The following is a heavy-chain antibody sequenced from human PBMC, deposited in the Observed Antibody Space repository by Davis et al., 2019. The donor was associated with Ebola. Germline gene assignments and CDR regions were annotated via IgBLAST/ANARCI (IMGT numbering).Heavy chain of an antibody. CDR2: ISYDGSNK. Sequence: GESLKISCAASGFTFSSYDMHWVRQAPGKGLEWVAVISYDGSNKYYADSVKGRFTISRDNSKNTLYLQMNRLRAEDTAVHYCAKADIGGSFWGYFDYWGHGSLVTVSS. D-gene: IGHD2-15*01. V-gene: IGHV3-30-3*01. CDR3: AKADIGGSFWGYFDY. CDR1: GFTFSSYD. J-gene: IGHJ4*01.